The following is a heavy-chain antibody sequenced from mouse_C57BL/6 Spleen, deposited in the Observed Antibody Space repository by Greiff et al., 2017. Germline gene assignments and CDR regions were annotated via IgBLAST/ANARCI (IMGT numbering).Heavy chain of an antibody. V-gene: IGHV5-12*01. CDR1: GFTFSDYY. Sequence: EVKLMESGGGLVQPGGSLKLSCAASGFTFSDYYMSWVRQTPEKRLEWVAYISNGGGSTYYPDIVKGRFTISRDNAKNTLYLQMSRLKSEDTAMYYCARHEGFAYWGQGTLVTVSA. CDR3: ARHEGFAY. CDR2: ISNGGGST. J-gene: IGHJ3*01.